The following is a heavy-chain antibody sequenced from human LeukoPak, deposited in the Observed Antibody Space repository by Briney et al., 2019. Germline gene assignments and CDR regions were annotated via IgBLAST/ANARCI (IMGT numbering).Heavy chain of an antibody. J-gene: IGHJ4*02. CDR1: GFTFSDYY. CDR2: ISHRVSDV. CDR3: AKDIPEPGLHFDY. Sequence: GGSLRLSCAASGFTFSDYYMSWVRRAPGKGLEWVSYISHRVSDVQYADSVKGRFTISRDNARNSLYLQMNGLRAEDTAVYYCAKDIPEPGLHFDYWGLGTLVTVSS. V-gene: IGHV3-11*01. D-gene: IGHD5/OR15-5a*01.